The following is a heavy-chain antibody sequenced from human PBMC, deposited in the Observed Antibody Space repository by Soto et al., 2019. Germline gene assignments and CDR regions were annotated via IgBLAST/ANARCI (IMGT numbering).Heavy chain of an antibody. Sequence: SVKVSCKASGGTFSSYAISWVRQAPGQGLEWMGGIIPIFGTANYAQKFQGRVTITADKSTSTAYMELSSLRSEDTAVYYCARALHMITFGGVIVPGAYYYYYGMDVWGQGTTVTVSS. V-gene: IGHV1-69*06. CDR3: ARALHMITFGGVIVPGAYYYYYGMDV. D-gene: IGHD3-16*02. J-gene: IGHJ6*02. CDR2: IIPIFGTA. CDR1: GGTFSSYA.